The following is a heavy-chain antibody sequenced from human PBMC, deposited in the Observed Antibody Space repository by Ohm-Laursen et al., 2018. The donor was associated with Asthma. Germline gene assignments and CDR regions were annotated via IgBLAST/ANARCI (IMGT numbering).Heavy chain of an antibody. CDR2: ISNNGGSS. CDR1: GFTFSSYA. J-gene: IGHJ6*02. CDR3: ARDDRTILTMIVVVNKDLGYYGMDV. V-gene: IGHV3-64D*08. Sequence: GSLRLSCAASGFTFSSYAMHWVRQAPGKGLEHVSAISNNGGSSYYAGSVKGRFTVSRDNSKNTLYLQMSSLRAEDTAVYYCARDDRTILTMIVVVNKDLGYYGMDVWGQGTTVTVSS. D-gene: IGHD3-22*01.